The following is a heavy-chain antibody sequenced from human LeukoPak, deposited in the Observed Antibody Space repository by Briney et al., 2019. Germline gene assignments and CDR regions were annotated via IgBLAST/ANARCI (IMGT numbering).Heavy chain of an antibody. V-gene: IGHV4-4*07. J-gene: IGHJ6*03. Sequence: SETLSLTCTVSGGSISSYYWSWIRQPAGKGLEWIGRIYTSGSTNYNPSLKSRVTMSVDTSKNQFSLKLSSVTAADTAVYYCARARSGYYFNYYYYYMDVWGKGTTVTVSS. CDR2: IYTSGST. CDR3: ARARSGYYFNYYYYYMDV. CDR1: GGSISSYY. D-gene: IGHD3-22*01.